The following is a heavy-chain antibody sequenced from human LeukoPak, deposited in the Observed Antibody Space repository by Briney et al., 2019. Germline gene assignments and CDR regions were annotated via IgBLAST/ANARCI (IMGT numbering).Heavy chain of an antibody. V-gene: IGHV4-59*01. J-gene: IGHJ4*02. CDR2: IYYSGST. CDR3: ARVVPPNYDILTGYYYYFDY. CDR1: GGSISSYY. D-gene: IGHD3-9*01. Sequence: SETLSLTCTVSGGSISSYYWSWIRQPPGKGLEWIGYIYYSGSTNYNPSLKSRVTISVDTSKNQFSLKLSSVTAADTAVYYCARVVPPNYDILTGYYYYFDYWGQGTLVTVSS.